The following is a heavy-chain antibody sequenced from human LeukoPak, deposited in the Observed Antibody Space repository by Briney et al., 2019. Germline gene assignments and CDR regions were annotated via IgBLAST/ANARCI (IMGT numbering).Heavy chain of an antibody. CDR3: LRGDRRDY. CDR2: IDSSGGYM. V-gene: IGHV3-21*06. Sequence: WGSLRLSCEASRFTFNTYSMNWARQAPGKGLEWVSSIDSSGGYMFYADSVKGRFIISRDNAKDSLYLQMNSLRVEDTAVYYCLRGDRRDYWGQGTLVTVSS. CDR1: RFTFNTYS. J-gene: IGHJ4*02.